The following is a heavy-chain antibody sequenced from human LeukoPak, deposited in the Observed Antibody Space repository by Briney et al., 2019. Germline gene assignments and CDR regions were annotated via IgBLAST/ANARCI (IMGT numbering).Heavy chain of an antibody. CDR2: IYYSGST. V-gene: IGHV4-59*01. D-gene: IGHD3-16*01. Sequence: SETLSLTCTVSGGSISSYYWSWIRQPPGKGLEWIGYIYYSGSTNYNPSLKSRVTISVDTSKNQFSLKLSSVTAADPAVYYCARAVMRYHYYMDVWGKGTTVTVSS. CDR1: GGSISSYY. J-gene: IGHJ6*03. CDR3: ARAVMRYHYYMDV.